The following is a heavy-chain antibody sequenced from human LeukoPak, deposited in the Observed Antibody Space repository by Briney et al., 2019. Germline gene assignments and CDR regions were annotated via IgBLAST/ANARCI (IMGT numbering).Heavy chain of an antibody. V-gene: IGHV1-18*04. CDR2: ISAYNGNT. Sequence: ASVKVSCKAAGYTFTIYGISWVRQAPGQGLEWMGWISAYNGNTNYAQKLQGRVTMTTDTSTSTVYMELRSLRSDDTAVYYCARRGLYCSSTSCYGIEYWGQGTLVTVSS. J-gene: IGHJ4*02. CDR3: ARRGLYCSSTSCYGIEY. D-gene: IGHD2-2*01. CDR1: GYTFTIYG.